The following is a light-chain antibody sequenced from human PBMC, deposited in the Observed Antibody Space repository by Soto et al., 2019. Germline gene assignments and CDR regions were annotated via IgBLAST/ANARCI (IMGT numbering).Light chain of an antibody. V-gene: IGLV1-40*01. CDR1: SSNIGAGYD. CDR3: QSYDSSLIGSFYV. J-gene: IGLJ1*01. Sequence: QSVLTQPPSVSGAPGQRVTISCTGSSSNIGAGYDVHWYQQLPGTAPKLLIYGNSNRPSGVPDRFSGSKSGTSASLAITGLQAEDEADYYCQSYDSSLIGSFYVFGTGTKVTVL. CDR2: GNS.